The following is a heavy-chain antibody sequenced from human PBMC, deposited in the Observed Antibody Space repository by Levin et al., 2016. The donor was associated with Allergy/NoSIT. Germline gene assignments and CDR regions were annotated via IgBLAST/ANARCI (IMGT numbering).Heavy chain of an antibody. J-gene: IGHJ6*02. D-gene: IGHD2-15*01. CDR2: IYSGGST. CDR1: GFTVSSNY. CDR3: ASEVAATLAYGEFAHHLYYGMDV. V-gene: IGHV3-53*01. Sequence: GGSLRLSCAASGFTVSSNYMSWVRQAPGKGLEWVSVIYSGGSTYYADSVKGRFTISRDNSKNTLYLQMNSLRAEDTAVYYCASEVAATLAYGEFAHHLYYGMDVWGQGTTVTVSS.